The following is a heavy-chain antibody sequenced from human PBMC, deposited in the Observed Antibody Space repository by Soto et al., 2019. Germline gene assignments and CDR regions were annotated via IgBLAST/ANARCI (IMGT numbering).Heavy chain of an antibody. Sequence: QVQLVQSGAEVKKPGASVKVSCKASGYTFTSYDINWVRQATGQGLEWMGWMNPNSGNTGYAQKFQGRVTMTRNTSISTDYMELSSLRSEDTAVYYCARERTYDSSGYYSDYYYYGIDVWGQGTTVTVSS. CDR2: MNPNSGNT. CDR1: GYTFTSYD. V-gene: IGHV1-8*01. J-gene: IGHJ6*02. D-gene: IGHD3-22*01. CDR3: ARERTYDSSGYYSDYYYYGIDV.